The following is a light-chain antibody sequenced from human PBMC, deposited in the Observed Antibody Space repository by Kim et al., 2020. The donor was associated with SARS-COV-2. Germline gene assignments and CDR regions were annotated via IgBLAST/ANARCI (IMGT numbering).Light chain of an antibody. J-gene: IGKJ2*01. V-gene: IGKV1-39*01. CDR2: DAS. Sequence: DIQMTQSPSSLSASVGDRVTITCRASQNIKYFLSWYQQKPGKAPKLLIYDASRLHTEVPPRFGGSGFGTDFTLPIGSLQPEDFATYYCQHTCNTPRTFGQGTTLEI. CDR3: QHTCNTPRT. CDR1: QNIKYF.